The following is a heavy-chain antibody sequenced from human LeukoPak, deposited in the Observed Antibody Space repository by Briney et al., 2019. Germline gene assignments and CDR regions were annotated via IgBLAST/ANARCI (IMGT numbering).Heavy chain of an antibody. D-gene: IGHD3-10*01. J-gene: IGHJ4*02. CDR1: GYTFTDYY. Sequence: ASVKVSCKTSGYTFTDYYIHWVRQAPGQGLEWMGIINPSGGSTSYAQKFQGRVTMTRDTSTSTVYMELSSLRSEDTAVYYCARAYYYGSGSYEVGSPLDYWGQGTLVTVSS. CDR3: ARAYYYGSGSYEVGSPLDY. CDR2: INPSGGST. V-gene: IGHV1-46*01.